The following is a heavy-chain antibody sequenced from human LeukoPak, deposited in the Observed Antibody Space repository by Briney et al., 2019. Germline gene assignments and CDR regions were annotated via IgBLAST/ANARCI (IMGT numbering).Heavy chain of an antibody. Sequence: PSETLSLTCTVSGYSISSGYYWGWIRQPPGKGLEWIGSIYHSGSTYYNPSLKSRVTISVDTSKNQFSLKLSSVTAADTAVYYCARDSITMVRGVIGYWGQGTLVTVSS. CDR1: GYSISSGYY. J-gene: IGHJ4*02. CDR2: IYHSGST. D-gene: IGHD3-10*01. V-gene: IGHV4-38-2*02. CDR3: ARDSITMVRGVIGY.